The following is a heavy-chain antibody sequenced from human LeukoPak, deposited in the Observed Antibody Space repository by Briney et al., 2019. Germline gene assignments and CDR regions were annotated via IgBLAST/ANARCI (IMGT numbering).Heavy chain of an antibody. Sequence: GGSLRLSCVASGFTFSSFWMSWVRQAPGKGLEGVANIKQDESEKHYVASVKGRFTISRDNAKNSLYLQMNSLRAEDTAVYYCARETTVTTLHWYFDLWGRGTLVTVSS. D-gene: IGHD4-17*01. J-gene: IGHJ2*01. CDR2: IKQDESEK. CDR3: ARETTVTTLHWYFDL. V-gene: IGHV3-7*03. CDR1: GFTFSSFW.